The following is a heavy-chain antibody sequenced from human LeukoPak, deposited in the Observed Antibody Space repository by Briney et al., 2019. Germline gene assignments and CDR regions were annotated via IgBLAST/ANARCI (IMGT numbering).Heavy chain of an antibody. D-gene: IGHD2-2*01. CDR1: GLTFSSYG. CDR3: AREGAPAAIYVHWFDP. V-gene: IGHV3-33*01. Sequence: GGSLRLSCAASGLTFSSYGMHWVRQAPGKGLEWVAVIWYDGSNKYYADSVKGRFTISRDNSKNTLYLQMNSLRAEDTAVYYCAREGAPAAIYVHWFDPWGQGTLVTVSS. J-gene: IGHJ5*02. CDR2: IWYDGSNK.